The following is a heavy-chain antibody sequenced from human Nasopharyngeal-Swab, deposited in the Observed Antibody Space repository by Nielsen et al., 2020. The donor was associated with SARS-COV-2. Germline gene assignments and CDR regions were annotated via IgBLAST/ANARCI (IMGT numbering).Heavy chain of an antibody. J-gene: IGHJ6*03. Sequence: WIRQPPGKGPEWIAEINHSGSTNYNPSLKSRVTLSVDTSMNQVSLEVSSVTAADTAVYYCARGLSGIVPAPILGLGPYYYYYYMDVWGKGTTVTV. V-gene: IGHV4-34*01. D-gene: IGHD2-2*01. CDR2: INHSGST. CDR3: ARGLSGIVPAPILGLGPYYYYYYMDV.